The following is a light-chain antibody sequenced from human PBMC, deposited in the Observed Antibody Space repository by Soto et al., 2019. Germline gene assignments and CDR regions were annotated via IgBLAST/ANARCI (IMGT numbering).Light chain of an antibody. Sequence: IVMRQSRATLSVSPGERATLSCRASQSVSSNLAWYQQKPGQAPRLLIYGASTRATGIPARFSGSGFGTEFTLTISSLQSEDFAVYYCQQYKNWPLFGQGTRLAI. CDR2: GAS. V-gene: IGKV3-15*01. J-gene: IGKJ5*01. CDR1: QSVSSN. CDR3: QQYKNWPL.